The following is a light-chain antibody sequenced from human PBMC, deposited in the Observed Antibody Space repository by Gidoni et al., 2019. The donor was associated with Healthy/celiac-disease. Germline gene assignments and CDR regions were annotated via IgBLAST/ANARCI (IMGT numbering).Light chain of an antibody. J-gene: IGLJ2*01. CDR3: CSYAGSYTVV. V-gene: IGLV2-11*01. CDR1: RSDVGGYNY. Sequence: QSALTQPRSVSGSPGHSVTISCTGTRSDVGGYNYVSWYQQHPGKAPKLMIYDVSKRPSGVPDRFSGSKSGNTASLTISGLQAEDEADYYCCSYAGSYTVVFGGGTKLTVL. CDR2: DVS.